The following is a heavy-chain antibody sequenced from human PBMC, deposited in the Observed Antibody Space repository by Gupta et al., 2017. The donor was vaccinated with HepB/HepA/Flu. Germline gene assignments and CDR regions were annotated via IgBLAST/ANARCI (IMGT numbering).Heavy chain of an antibody. D-gene: IGHD4-23*01. Sequence: QLQLQESGPGLVKPSATLSLTCTVSAGPFSSSSYYWGWFRLPPGKGLEWIGNIFYSGSTYYNPSLTSRVSISVDTSKNQFSLKMSSVTAADTAVYYCARRYGGAYSYYYMDVWGKGTTVTVSS. V-gene: IGHV4-39*01. CDR3: ARRYGGAYSYYYMDV. CDR1: AGPFSSSSYY. CDR2: IFYSGST. J-gene: IGHJ6*03.